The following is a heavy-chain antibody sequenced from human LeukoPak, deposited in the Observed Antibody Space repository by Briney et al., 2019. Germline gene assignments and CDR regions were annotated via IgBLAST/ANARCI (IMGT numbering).Heavy chain of an antibody. CDR1: GVSFNDYY. Sequence: SETLSLTCAVSGVSFNDYYWSWVRQTPGKGLEWIGEINHSGYTNHSPSLKSRVTLSIDKSKKQFSLKLRSVTVADTGIYYCTRMTAGHDYWGQGTLVTVSS. CDR3: TRMTAGHDY. V-gene: IGHV4-34*01. D-gene: IGHD3-10*01. CDR2: INHSGYT. J-gene: IGHJ4*02.